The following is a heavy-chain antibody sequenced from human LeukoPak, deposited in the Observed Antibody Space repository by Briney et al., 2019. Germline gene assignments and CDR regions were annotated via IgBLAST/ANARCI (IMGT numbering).Heavy chain of an antibody. CDR2: IYHSGST. Sequence: SETLSLTCTVSGGSISTYYWNWIRQPPGKGLEWIGYIYHSGSTNYNPSLQSRVTISVDTSKNQFSLNLNSVTAADTAVYYCAKGSGYDYCYGMDVWGQGTTVTVSS. CDR1: GGSISTYY. J-gene: IGHJ6*02. CDR3: AKGSGYDYCYGMDV. V-gene: IGHV4-59*01. D-gene: IGHD5-12*01.